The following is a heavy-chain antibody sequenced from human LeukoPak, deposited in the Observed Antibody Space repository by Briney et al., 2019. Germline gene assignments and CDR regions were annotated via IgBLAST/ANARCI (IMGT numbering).Heavy chain of an antibody. Sequence: SETLSLTCTVSGGSISSYYWSWVRQPPGKGLEWIGYIYYSGSTNYNPSLKSRGTISVDTSENQFSLKLSSVTAADTAVYYCARASFGGYYDSSGYLYYYYYYMDVWGKGTTVTVSS. J-gene: IGHJ6*03. V-gene: IGHV4-59*01. CDR2: IYYSGST. D-gene: IGHD3-22*01. CDR1: GGSISSYY. CDR3: ARASFGGYYDSSGYLYYYYYYMDV.